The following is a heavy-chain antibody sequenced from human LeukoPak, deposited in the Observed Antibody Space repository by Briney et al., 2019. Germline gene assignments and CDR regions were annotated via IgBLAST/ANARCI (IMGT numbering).Heavy chain of an antibody. CDR3: ARGDGLGEFRGNWFDP. Sequence: PSETLSLTCAVYGGSFSGYYWSWIRQPPGKGLEWIGEINHSGSTNYNPSLKSRVTISVDTSKNQFSLKLSSVTAADTAVYYCARGDGLGEFRGNWFDPWGQGTLVTVSS. V-gene: IGHV4-34*01. CDR2: INHSGST. J-gene: IGHJ5*02. D-gene: IGHD3-10*01. CDR1: GGSFSGYY.